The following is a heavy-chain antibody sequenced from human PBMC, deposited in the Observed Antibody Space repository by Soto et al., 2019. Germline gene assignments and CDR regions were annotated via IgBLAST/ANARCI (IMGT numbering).Heavy chain of an antibody. Sequence: QGQLVESGGGVVQPGRSLRLSCAASGFTCSSYGMHWVRQAPGKGLEWVAVIWYDARNKYYADSVKGRFTISRDNSKNTLDLQMNSLGAEDTAVYYCPRDCGSGWAFYYWGQGPLVAVSS. CDR1: GFTCSSYG. J-gene: IGHJ4*02. CDR3: PRDCGSGWAFYY. CDR2: IWYDARNK. D-gene: IGHD6-19*01. V-gene: IGHV3-33*01.